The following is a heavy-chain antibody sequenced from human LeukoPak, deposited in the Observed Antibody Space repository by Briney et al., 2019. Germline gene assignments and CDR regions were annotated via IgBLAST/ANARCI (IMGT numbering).Heavy chain of an antibody. J-gene: IGHJ4*02. CDR2: ISNNGGYT. Sequence: PGGSLRLSCAASGFTFSSSAMSWVRQAPGKGLEWVSAISNNGGYTYYADSVQGRLTISRDNSKSTLCLQMNSLRAEDTAVYYCATQLGFCSDGSCYFPYWGQGTLVTVSS. D-gene: IGHD2-15*01. CDR1: GFTFSSSA. CDR3: ATQLGFCSDGSCYFPY. V-gene: IGHV3-23*01.